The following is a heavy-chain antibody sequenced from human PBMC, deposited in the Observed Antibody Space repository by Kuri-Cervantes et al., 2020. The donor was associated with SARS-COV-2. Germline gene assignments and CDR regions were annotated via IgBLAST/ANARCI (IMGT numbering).Heavy chain of an antibody. CDR3: ARESTYTFDI. J-gene: IGHJ3*02. D-gene: IGHD2-2*02. CDR2: IYYNGVT. CDR1: GGSIRSGAYY. V-gene: IGHV4-31*03. Sequence: SETLSLTCSVSGGSIRSGAYYCHWIRHRPGKGLEWIGNIYYNGVTYYNPSLKSRVTISVDTSKNQFSLKLSSMTAADTAVYYRARESTYTFDIWGQGTLVTVSS.